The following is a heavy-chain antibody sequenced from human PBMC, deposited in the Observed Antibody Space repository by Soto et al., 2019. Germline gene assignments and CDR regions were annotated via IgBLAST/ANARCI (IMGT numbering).Heavy chain of an antibody. D-gene: IGHD3-22*01. CDR3: ARATMVVAIFDY. Sequence: SETLSLTCAVYGGSFSGYYWTWIRQPPGKGLEWIGEINHSGTINFNPSLKSRLTISLDTSKKHFSLKLSSVTDADTAAYYCARATMVVAIFDYWGHGTLLTVSS. J-gene: IGHJ4*01. V-gene: IGHV4-34*01. CDR2: INHSGTI. CDR1: GGSFSGYY.